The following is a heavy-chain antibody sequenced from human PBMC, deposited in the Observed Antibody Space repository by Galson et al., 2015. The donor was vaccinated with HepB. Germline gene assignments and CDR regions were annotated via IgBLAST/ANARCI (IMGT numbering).Heavy chain of an antibody. V-gene: IGHV1-2*04. CDR1: GYTFTGYY. CDR2: INPNSGGT. CDR3: ARGGAGDGASDAFDI. D-gene: IGHD7-27*01. Sequence: SVKVSCKASGYTFTGYYMHWVRQAPGQGLEWMGWINPNSGGTNYAQKFQGWVTMTRDTSISTAYMELSRLRSDDTAVYYCARGGAGDGASDAFDIWGQGTMVTVSS. J-gene: IGHJ3*02.